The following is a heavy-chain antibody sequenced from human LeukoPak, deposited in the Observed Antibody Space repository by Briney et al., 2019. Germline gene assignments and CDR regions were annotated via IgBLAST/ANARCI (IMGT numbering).Heavy chain of an antibody. CDR3: ARGSYSSGWFDY. D-gene: IGHD6-19*01. CDR1: GGSISSSSYY. V-gene: IGHV4-39*07. Sequence: PSETLSLTCTVSGGSISSSSYYWGWIRQPPGKGLEWIGSIYHSGSTYYNPSLKSRVTISVDTSKNQFSLKLSSVTAADTAVYYCARGSYSSGWFDYWGQGTLVTVSS. J-gene: IGHJ4*02. CDR2: IYHSGST.